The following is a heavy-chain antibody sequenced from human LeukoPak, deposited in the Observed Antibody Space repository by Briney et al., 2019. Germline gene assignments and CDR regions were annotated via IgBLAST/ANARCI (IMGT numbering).Heavy chain of an antibody. V-gene: IGHV3-48*01. CDR1: GFTFSSYS. D-gene: IGHD6-13*01. J-gene: IGHJ4*02. CDR2: ISSSSSTI. Sequence: GGSLRLSCAASGFTFSSYSMNWVRQAPGKGLEWVSYISSSSSTIYYADSVKGRFTISRDNAKNSLYLQMNSLRAEDTAVYYCARDNMAAAGSFDYWGQGTLVTVSS. CDR3: ARDNMAAAGSFDY.